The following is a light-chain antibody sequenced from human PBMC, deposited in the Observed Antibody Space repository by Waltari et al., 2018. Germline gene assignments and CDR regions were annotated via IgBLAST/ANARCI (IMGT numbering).Light chain of an antibody. Sequence: SSELTQDTAVSVDLGQTVRITCQGDRLRSYTANWYQQKPGKAPIVVIYGNNNRPSGIPARFSGSTSGDTASLTITGAQAEDEADYYCNSRDSSINHHYVFGSGTKVTVL. J-gene: IGLJ1*01. V-gene: IGLV3-19*01. CDR1: RLRSYT. CDR2: GNN. CDR3: NSRDSSINHHYV.